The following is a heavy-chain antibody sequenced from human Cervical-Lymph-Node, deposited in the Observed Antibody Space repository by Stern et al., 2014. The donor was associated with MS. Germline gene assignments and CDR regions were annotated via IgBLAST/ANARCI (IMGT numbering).Heavy chain of an antibody. CDR3: ARGGLYDF. CDR2: IYHTGST. Sequence: QVQLQESGPGLVKPSGTLSLTCAVSGDSISGDNWWGWVRQPPGKGLEWIGEIYHTGSTNYNPSLKNRVTISVTKSENQFSLKLSSVTAADTAVYYCARGGLYDFWGQGALVTVSS. CDR1: GDSISGDNW. D-gene: IGHD2/OR15-2a*01. J-gene: IGHJ4*02. V-gene: IGHV4-4*02.